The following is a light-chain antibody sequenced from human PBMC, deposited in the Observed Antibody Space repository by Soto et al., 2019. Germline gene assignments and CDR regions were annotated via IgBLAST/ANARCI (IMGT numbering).Light chain of an antibody. CDR2: GAS. Sequence: EIVMTQSPATLSVSPGERATLSCRASQSVSNNLAWYQKKPGQAPRLLIYGASTRATGIPARFSGGGSGTEFTLTISSLQSEDFAVYYCQQYNNWWTFGQGTRVDSK. CDR1: QSVSNN. J-gene: IGKJ1*01. V-gene: IGKV3-15*01. CDR3: QQYNNWWT.